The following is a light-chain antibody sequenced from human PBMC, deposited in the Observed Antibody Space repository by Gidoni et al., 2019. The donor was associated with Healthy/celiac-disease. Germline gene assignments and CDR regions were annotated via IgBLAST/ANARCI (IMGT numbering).Light chain of an antibody. V-gene: IGKV3-11*01. CDR1: QRVSSY. Sequence: EIVLTQSSATLSLSPGERATLSCRASQRVSSYLAWYQQKPGQAPRLLIYDASNRATGIPARFSGSGSGTDFTLTISSLEPEDFAVYYCQQRSNWPPWTFGQGTKLEIK. CDR2: DAS. J-gene: IGKJ2*02. CDR3: QQRSNWPPWT.